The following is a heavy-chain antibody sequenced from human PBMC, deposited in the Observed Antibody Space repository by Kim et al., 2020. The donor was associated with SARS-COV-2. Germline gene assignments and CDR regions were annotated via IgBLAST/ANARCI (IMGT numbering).Heavy chain of an antibody. D-gene: IGHD6-19*01. CDR1: GDSVSRNNAA. V-gene: IGHV6-1*01. J-gene: IGHJ4*02. CDR2: TYYRSNWYN. Sequence: SQTLSLTCVISGDSVSRNNAAWDWIRQSPSRGLEWLGRTYYRSNWYNDYAVSLKSRISINADTSKNQFSLQLNYVTPEDTAVYYCAREGGSGWANFDTWGQGTLVTVSS. CDR3: AREGGSGWANFDT.